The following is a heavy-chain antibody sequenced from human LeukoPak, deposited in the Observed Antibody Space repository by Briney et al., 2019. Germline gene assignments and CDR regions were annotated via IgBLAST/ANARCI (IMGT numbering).Heavy chain of an antibody. CDR2: IQQDGSDK. Sequence: GGSLRLSCVASGFTFSSYWMSWVRQAPGKGLEWVANIQQDGSDKYYVDSVKGRFTISRDNAKNSLYLQMNSLRAEDTAVYYCARRYCSGGSCYSYFDYWGQGTLVTVSS. CDR1: GFTFSSYW. CDR3: ARRYCSGGSCYSYFDY. D-gene: IGHD2-15*01. V-gene: IGHV3-7*01. J-gene: IGHJ4*02.